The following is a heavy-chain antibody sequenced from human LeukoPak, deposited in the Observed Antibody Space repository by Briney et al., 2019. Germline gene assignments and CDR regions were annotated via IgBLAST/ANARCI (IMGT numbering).Heavy chain of an antibody. J-gene: IGHJ4*02. CDR3: ARDFEERGSFDY. Sequence: GGSLRLSCAASGFTFSSYGMHWVRQAPGKGLEWVAFIRYDGSNKYYADSVKGRFTISRDNSKNTLYLQMNSLRAEDTAVYYCARDFEERGSFDYWGQGTLVTVSS. D-gene: IGHD3-10*01. V-gene: IGHV3-30*02. CDR2: IRYDGSNK. CDR1: GFTFSSYG.